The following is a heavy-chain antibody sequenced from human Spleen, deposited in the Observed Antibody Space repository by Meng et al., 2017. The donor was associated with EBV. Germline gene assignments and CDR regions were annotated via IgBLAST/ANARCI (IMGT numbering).Heavy chain of an antibody. Sequence: QWQVVQSGAEVKKPGSSVKVSCKASGGTFSSYAINWVRQAPGQGLEWMGGIIPMFGTANYAQKFQGRVTITADVFTSTAYMELSSLRSEDTAVYYCARIEDTALDHYFDYWGQGTLVTVSS. CDR1: GGTFSSYA. J-gene: IGHJ4*02. CDR2: IIPMFGTA. CDR3: ARIEDTALDHYFDY. D-gene: IGHD5-18*01. V-gene: IGHV1-69*01.